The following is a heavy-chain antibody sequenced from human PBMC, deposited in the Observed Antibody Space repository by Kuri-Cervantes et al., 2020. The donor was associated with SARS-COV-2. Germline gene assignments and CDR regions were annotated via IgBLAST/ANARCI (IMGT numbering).Heavy chain of an antibody. CDR3: AKSSTITIFGVVIIPEYFQH. CDR2: ISGSGGST. Sequence: GESLKISCAASGFTFSNTWVTWVRQAPGKGLEWVSAISGSGGSTYYADSVKGRFTISRDNSKNTLYLQMNSLRAEDTAVYYCAKSSTITIFGVVIIPEYFQHWGQGTLVTVSS. J-gene: IGHJ1*01. CDR1: GFTFSNTW. D-gene: IGHD3-3*01. V-gene: IGHV3-23*01.